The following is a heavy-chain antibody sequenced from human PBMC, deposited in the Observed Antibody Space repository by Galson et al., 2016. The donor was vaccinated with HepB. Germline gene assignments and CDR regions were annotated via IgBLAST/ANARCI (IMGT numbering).Heavy chain of an antibody. Sequence: SLRLSCAASGFTFSSYAMHWVRQAPGKGLEWVAIISYDGGNKYYADSVKGRFTISRDNSKNTLYLQMNSLRAEDTAVYYCARDFEYPVTLDYWGQGTLVTVSS. J-gene: IGHJ4*02. D-gene: IGHD4-17*01. CDR3: ARDFEYPVTLDY. V-gene: IGHV3-30-3*01. CDR2: ISYDGGNK. CDR1: GFTFSSYA.